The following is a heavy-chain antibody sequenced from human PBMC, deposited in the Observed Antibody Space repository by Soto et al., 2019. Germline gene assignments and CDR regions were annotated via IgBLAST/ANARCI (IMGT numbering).Heavy chain of an antibody. J-gene: IGHJ5*02. D-gene: IGHD3-3*01. Sequence: ASVKVCCKASGYSFTSYGISGVGQARGQGLEWMGWISAYNGNRNYAQKLQGRVTMTTDTSTTTAYMQLRSLRSDDTAVYYCARDLEGYDFWSRSPRFAPWGQATLVTVSS. CDR1: GYSFTSYG. CDR2: ISAYNGNR. CDR3: ARDLEGYDFWSRSPRFAP. V-gene: IGHV1-18*01.